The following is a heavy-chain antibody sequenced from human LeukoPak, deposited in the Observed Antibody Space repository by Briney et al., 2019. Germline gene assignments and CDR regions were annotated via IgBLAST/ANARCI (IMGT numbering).Heavy chain of an antibody. CDR3: AGCSSTSCFYFDY. D-gene: IGHD2-2*01. CDR2: INPSGGST. Sequence: GASVKVSCKASGYTFKNYGINWVRQAPGQGLEWMGIINPSGGSTSYAQKFQGRVTMTRDTSTSTVYMELSSLKSEDTAVYYCAGCSSTSCFYFDYWGQGTLVTISS. J-gene: IGHJ4*02. CDR1: GYTFKNYG. V-gene: IGHV1-46*02.